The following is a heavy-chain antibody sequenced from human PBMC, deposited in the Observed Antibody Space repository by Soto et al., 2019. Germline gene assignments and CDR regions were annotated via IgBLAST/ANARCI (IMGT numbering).Heavy chain of an antibody. Sequence: QVQLQESGPGLVKPSQTLSLTCSVSGASISSGGYYWSWMRQPPGKDLEGIGYTYYSGGTSYNPAHKRRFIISLDTSKSQLSLKLNSVTAADTAVYYCARGPPPMIFITGNSDYNWFDPWGQGTLVTVSS. D-gene: IGHD1-20*01. V-gene: IGHV4-30-4*01. CDR3: ARGPPPMIFITGNSDYNWFDP. J-gene: IGHJ5*02. CDR1: GASISSGGYY. CDR2: TYYSGGT.